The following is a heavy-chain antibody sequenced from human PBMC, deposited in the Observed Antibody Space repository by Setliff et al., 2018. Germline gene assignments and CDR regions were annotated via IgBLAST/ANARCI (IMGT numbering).Heavy chain of an antibody. Sequence: MSWVRQAPGKGLEWISVLSGDGNAYYADSVKGRFTISGDTSKNALYLQMNSLRAEDTAVYYCRLWFGELSRDYWGPGTLVTVSS. V-gene: IGHV3-53*01. CDR2: LSGDGNA. J-gene: IGHJ4*02. D-gene: IGHD3-10*01. CDR3: RLWFGELSRDY.